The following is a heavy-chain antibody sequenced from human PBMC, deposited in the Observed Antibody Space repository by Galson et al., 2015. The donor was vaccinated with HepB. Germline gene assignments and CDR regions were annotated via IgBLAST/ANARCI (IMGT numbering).Heavy chain of an antibody. CDR1: GFIFSNSY. CDR2: ISDGDTTT. V-gene: IGHV3-23*01. Sequence: SLRLSCAASGFIFSNSYMGWVRQAPGKGLEWVSGISDGDTTTYYGDSVKGRFTISRDISKNVLYLQMNSLRAEDTAVYYCTRDSGWEHDYWGQGTLVTVSS. CDR3: TRDSGWEHDY. D-gene: IGHD1/OR15-1a*01. J-gene: IGHJ4*02.